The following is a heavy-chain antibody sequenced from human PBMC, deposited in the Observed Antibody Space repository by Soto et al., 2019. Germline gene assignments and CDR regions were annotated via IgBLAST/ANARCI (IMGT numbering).Heavy chain of an antibody. V-gene: IGHV1-3*01. CDR1: GYTFTSYS. J-gene: IGHJ6*02. CDR2: INAGNGNT. Sequence: GASVKVSCKASGYTFTSYSMHWVRQAPRQRLEWMGWINAGNGNTEYSQNFQGRLTITRDTPASTAYMELSSLRSEDTAVYCCARDTVITAAPSHQHSYYYGLSVWGQGTSVTVSS. CDR3: ARDTVITAAPSHQHSYYYGLSV. D-gene: IGHD2-15*01.